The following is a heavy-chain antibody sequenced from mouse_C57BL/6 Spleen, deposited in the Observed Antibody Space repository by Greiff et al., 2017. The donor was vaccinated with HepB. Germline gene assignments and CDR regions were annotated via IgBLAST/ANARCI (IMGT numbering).Heavy chain of an antibody. V-gene: IGHV1-82*01. CDR3: ARGGLNGSSCLDY. CDR1: GYAFSSSW. D-gene: IGHD1-1*01. Sequence: QVQLKESGPELVKPGASVKISCKASGYAFSSSWMNWVKQRPGKGLEWIGRIYPGDGDTNYNGKFKGKATLTADKSSSTAYMQLSSLTSEDSAVYFCARGGLNGSSCLDYWGQGTTLTVSS. CDR2: IYPGDGDT. J-gene: IGHJ2*01.